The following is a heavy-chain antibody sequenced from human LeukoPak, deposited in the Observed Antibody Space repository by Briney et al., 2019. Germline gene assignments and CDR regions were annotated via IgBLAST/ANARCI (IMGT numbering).Heavy chain of an antibody. CDR3: AKDFYDSGLSYYAVFDS. CDR2: ISSRSTHT. J-gene: IGHJ4*02. Sequence: GGSLRLSCAASGFTFTKFAMSWVRQAPGKGLEWVSGISSRSTHTYYADSVKGRFTMSRDNSKNTVYLYMNSLRAEDTAVYYCAKDFYDSGLSYYAVFDSWGLGTLVTVSS. D-gene: IGHD3-22*01. V-gene: IGHV3-23*01. CDR1: GFTFTKFA.